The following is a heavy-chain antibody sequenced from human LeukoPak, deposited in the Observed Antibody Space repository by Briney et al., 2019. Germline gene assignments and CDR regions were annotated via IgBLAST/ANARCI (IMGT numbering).Heavy chain of an antibody. V-gene: IGHV3-30*02. Sequence: PGGSLRLSCAASGFTFSNYGMHWVRQAPGKGLEWVAFIRYDGSNRYYVDSVKGRFTISRDNSKNTLFLQMTSLRAEDTAVYYCARCSSRFGVLYYSYAMDVWGQGTTVTVSS. CDR2: IRYDGSNR. CDR1: GFTFSNYG. J-gene: IGHJ6*02. D-gene: IGHD3-10*01. CDR3: ARCSSRFGVLYYSYAMDV.